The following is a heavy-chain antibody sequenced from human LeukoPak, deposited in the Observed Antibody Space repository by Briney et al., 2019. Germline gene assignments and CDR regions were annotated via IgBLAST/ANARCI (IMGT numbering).Heavy chain of an antibody. D-gene: IGHD3-22*01. Sequence: SETLSLTCTVSGGSISGYYWDWIRQPPGKGLEWIGYIHSSGGTHYSPSLESRVTMSVDTSRNQFSLKLTSVTAADTAVYYCARHHRSGSGGTYFDYWGQGTLVTVFS. CDR2: IHSSGGT. V-gene: IGHV4-4*09. CDR1: GGSISGYY. J-gene: IGHJ4*02. CDR3: ARHHRSGSGGTYFDY.